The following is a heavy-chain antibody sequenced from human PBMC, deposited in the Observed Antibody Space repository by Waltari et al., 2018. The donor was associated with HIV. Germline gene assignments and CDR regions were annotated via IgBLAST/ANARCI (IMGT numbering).Heavy chain of an antibody. D-gene: IGHD6-25*01. V-gene: IGHV3-21*02. J-gene: IGHJ4*02. CDR3: VRDDPGYTPIDY. CDR1: GFTFSHYS. CDR2: RKRGSGEH. Sequence: EVELRAAGGGLVEPGASLTLSCVASGFTFSHYSFNLVRLRPRKGLEWVAARKRGSGEHSYVDPVKGRFTISRDDSVNTLFLHMDKLGAEDTGRDFCVRDDPGYTPIDYWGPGTLVTVSP.